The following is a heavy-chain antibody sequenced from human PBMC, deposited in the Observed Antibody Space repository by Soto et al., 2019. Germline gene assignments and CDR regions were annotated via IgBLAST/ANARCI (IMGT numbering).Heavy chain of an antibody. D-gene: IGHD4-4*01. V-gene: IGHV1-46*01. J-gene: IGHJ4*02. CDR3: ARAYSDNQSPDY. CDR2: IKPSGGST. Sequence: QVLLVQSGAEVKKPGASVTASCKASGYTFTSYYMHWVRQAPGQGLEWMGIIKPSGGSTNYAQKVQGRVTMTRDTSTSTVYMELSSLRSEDTAVYYCARAYSDNQSPDYWGQGTLVTVSS. CDR1: GYTFTSYY.